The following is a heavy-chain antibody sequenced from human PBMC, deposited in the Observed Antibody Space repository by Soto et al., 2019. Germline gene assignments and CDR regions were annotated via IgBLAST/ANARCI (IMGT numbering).Heavy chain of an antibody. CDR2: ISAYNGNT. Sequence: ASVKVSCKASGYTFTIYGISWVRQAPGQGLEWMGWISAYNGNTNYAQKLQGRVTMTTDTSTSTAYMELRSLRSDDTAVYYCAIGLNYCDRSGYFRYWGQGPLVTVSS. D-gene: IGHD3-22*01. CDR1: GYTFTIYG. CDR3: AIGLNYCDRSGYFRY. J-gene: IGHJ4*02. V-gene: IGHV1-18*01.